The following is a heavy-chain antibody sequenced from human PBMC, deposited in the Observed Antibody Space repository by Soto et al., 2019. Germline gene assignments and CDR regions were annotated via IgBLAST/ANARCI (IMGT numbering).Heavy chain of an antibody. CDR3: AREDTYYYDSSGYQGYYFDY. CDR2: ISYDGSNK. J-gene: IGHJ4*02. V-gene: IGHV3-30-3*01. D-gene: IGHD3-22*01. CDR1: GVTFSSYA. Sequence: ESGGGVVQPGRSLRLSCAASGVTFSSYAMHWVRQAPGKGLEWVAVISYDGSNKYYADSVKGRFTISRDNSKNTLYLQMNSLRAEDTAVYYCAREDTYYYDSSGYQGYYFDYWGQGTLVTVSS.